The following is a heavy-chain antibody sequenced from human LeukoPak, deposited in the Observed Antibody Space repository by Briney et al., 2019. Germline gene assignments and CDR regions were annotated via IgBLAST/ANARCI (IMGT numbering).Heavy chain of an antibody. Sequence: SETLSLTCNVSGASITNYYWSWIRQPPGKGLEWIGYIHYSGTTNYNPSLKSRVTISVDTSKSQFSLKLTSVTAADTAVYYCAGVRGLYDTSGYPDYWGQGTLVTVSS. CDR1: GASITNYY. CDR3: AGVRGLYDTSGYPDY. V-gene: IGHV4-59*01. J-gene: IGHJ4*02. CDR2: IHYSGTT. D-gene: IGHD3-22*01.